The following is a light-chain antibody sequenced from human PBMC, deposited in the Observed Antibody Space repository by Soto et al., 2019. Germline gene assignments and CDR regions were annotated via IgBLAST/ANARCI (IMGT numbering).Light chain of an antibody. J-gene: IGKJ2*01. CDR2: AAS. Sequence: DIQMTQSPSSRSASVGDRVTMTCRASQSITTHVNWYQQKPGKAPKLLIYAASILQSGVPSRFSGSGSGTDFTLTISSLQPEDFATYFCQQSYSTPTPPTFGQGTKVEIK. V-gene: IGKV1-39*01. CDR3: QQSYSTPTPPT. CDR1: QSITTH.